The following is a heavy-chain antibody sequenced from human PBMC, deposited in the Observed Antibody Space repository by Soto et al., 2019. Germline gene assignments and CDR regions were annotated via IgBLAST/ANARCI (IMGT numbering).Heavy chain of an antibody. V-gene: IGHV4-4*02. J-gene: IGHJ6*02. D-gene: IGHD1-1*01. Sequence: SETLSLTCAVSSGSISSSNWWSWVRQPPGKGLEWIGEIYHSGSTNYNPSLKSRVTISVDKSKNQFSLKLSSVTAADTAVYYCAKDLSRTTYYYGMDVWGQGTPVTVSS. CDR2: IYHSGST. CDR1: SGSISSSNW. CDR3: AKDLSRTTYYYGMDV.